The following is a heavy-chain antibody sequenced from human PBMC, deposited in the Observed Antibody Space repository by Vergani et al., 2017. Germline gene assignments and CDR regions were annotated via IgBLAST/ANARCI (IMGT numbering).Heavy chain of an antibody. D-gene: IGHD6-6*01. Sequence: QVQLVQSGAEVKKPGASVKVSCKVSGYTLTELSMHWVRQAPGKGLEWMGGFDPEDGETIYAQKFQGRVTITADKSTSTAYMELSSLRSEDTAVYYCARSKFGSSPSYYYYMDVWGKGTTVTVSS. J-gene: IGHJ6*03. V-gene: IGHV1-24*01. CDR1: GYTLTELS. CDR3: ARSKFGSSPSYYYYMDV. CDR2: FDPEDGET.